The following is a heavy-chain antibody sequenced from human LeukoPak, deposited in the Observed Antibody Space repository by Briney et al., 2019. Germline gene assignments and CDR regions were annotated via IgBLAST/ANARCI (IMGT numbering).Heavy chain of an antibody. CDR3: AKDNIAARHVPTAFDY. J-gene: IGHJ4*02. D-gene: IGHD6-6*01. CDR2: IRYDGSNK. Sequence: GGSLRLSCAASGFTFSSYGMHWVRQAPGKGLEWVAFIRYDGSNKYYADSVKGRFTISRDNPKNTLYLQMNSLRAEDTAVYYCAKDNIAARHVPTAFDYWGQGTLVTVSS. CDR1: GFTFSSYG. V-gene: IGHV3-30*02.